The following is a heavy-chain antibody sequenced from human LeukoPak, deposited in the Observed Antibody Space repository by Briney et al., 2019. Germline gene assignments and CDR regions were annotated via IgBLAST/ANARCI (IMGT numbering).Heavy chain of an antibody. D-gene: IGHD6-6*01. J-gene: IGHJ4*02. V-gene: IGHV1-46*01. CDR3: AREQLVSYYFDY. Sequence: ASVKVSCKASGYTFTSYYMHWVRQAPGQGLEWMGIINPSGGSTSYAQKFQGRVTMTRDTSISTAYMELSRLRSDDTAVYYCAREQLVSYYFDYWGQGTLVTVSS. CDR2: INPSGGST. CDR1: GYTFTSYY.